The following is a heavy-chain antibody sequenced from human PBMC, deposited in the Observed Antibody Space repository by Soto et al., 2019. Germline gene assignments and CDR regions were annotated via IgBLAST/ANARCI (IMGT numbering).Heavy chain of an antibody. CDR2: IRSKANSYAT. CDR3: TSLYYYGSGSYSGNYYYYGMDV. J-gene: IGHJ6*02. D-gene: IGHD3-10*01. CDR1: AFTFSGSA. V-gene: IGHV3-73*02. Sequence: EVQLVESGGGLVQPGGSLKLSCAASAFTFSGSAMHWVRQASGKGLEWVGRIRSKANSYATAYAASVKGRFTISRDDSKYTAYLQMNSLKTEDTAVYYCTSLYYYGSGSYSGNYYYYGMDVWGQGTTVTVSS.